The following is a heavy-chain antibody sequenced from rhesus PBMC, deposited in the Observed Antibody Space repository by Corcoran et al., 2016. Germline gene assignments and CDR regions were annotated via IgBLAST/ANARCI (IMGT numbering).Heavy chain of an antibody. V-gene: IGHV4-173*01. CDR1: GGSISSNY. CDR3: ARDGQYCTGSGCYLYFDY. CDR2: ISGSGRST. Sequence: QLQLQESGPGLVKPSETLSLTCAVSGGSISSNYWSWIRQPPGKGLEWIGRISGSGRSTDYNPSLKSRVTISTDTSKNLFSLKLSSVTAADTAVYYCARDGQYCTGSGCYLYFDYWGQGVLVTVSS. D-gene: IGHD2-21*01. J-gene: IGHJ4*01.